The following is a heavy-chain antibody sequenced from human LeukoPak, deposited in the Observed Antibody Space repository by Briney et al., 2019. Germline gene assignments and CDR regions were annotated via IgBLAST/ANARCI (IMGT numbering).Heavy chain of an antibody. CDR1: GFTYSNVW. V-gene: IGHV3-15*07. D-gene: IGHD3-9*01. Sequence: GGSLRLSCAASGFTYSNVWMNWVRQAPGKGLEWVGRIKTNAEGGTLDYTAPVKGRFTISRDDSKNTLYLQMNSLRAEDTAVYYCARGVTDIPRYYYGMDVWGQGTTVTVSS. CDR2: IKTNAEGGTL. J-gene: IGHJ6*02. CDR3: ARGVTDIPRYYYGMDV.